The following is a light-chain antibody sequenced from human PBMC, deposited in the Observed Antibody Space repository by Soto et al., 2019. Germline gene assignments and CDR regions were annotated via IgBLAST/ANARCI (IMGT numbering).Light chain of an antibody. CDR3: QQYNSYSLT. CDR1: QSISSW. CDR2: KAS. Sequence: DIQMTQSPSTLSASVGDRVTITCRASQSISSWLAWYQQKPGKAPKLLIYKASSLESGVPSRFSGSGSGTEFTLTISSLQPDDYATYYCQQYNSYSLTFGGGTKVEIK. V-gene: IGKV1-5*03. J-gene: IGKJ4*01.